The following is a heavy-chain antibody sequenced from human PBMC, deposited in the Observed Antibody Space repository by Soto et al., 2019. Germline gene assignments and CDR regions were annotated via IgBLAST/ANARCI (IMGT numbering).Heavy chain of an antibody. J-gene: IGHJ5*02. CDR3: AREALLNWFDP. D-gene: IGHD2-15*01. Sequence: SLRLSCAASGFTFSSYGMHWVRQAPGKGLEWVAVISYDGSNKYYADSVKGRFTISRDNSKNTLYLQMNSLRAEDTAVYYCAREALLNWFDPWGQGTLVTVSS. V-gene: IGHV3-30*03. CDR1: GFTFSSYG. CDR2: ISYDGSNK.